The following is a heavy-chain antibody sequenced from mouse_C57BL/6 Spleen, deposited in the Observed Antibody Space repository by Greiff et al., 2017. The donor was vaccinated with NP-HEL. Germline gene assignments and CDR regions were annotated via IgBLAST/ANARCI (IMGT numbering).Heavy chain of an antibody. Sequence: VQLQQPGAELVMPGASVKLSCKASGYTFTSYWMHWVKQRPGQGLEWIGEIDPSEGYTNYNQKFKGRSTLTLDKSSSPAYMQLSTLTSEDSAVYYCARSRYYGSSYDFGYWGQGTTLTVSS. CDR2: IDPSEGYT. J-gene: IGHJ2*01. V-gene: IGHV1-69*01. CDR1: GYTFTSYW. D-gene: IGHD1-1*01. CDR3: ARSRYYGSSYDFGY.